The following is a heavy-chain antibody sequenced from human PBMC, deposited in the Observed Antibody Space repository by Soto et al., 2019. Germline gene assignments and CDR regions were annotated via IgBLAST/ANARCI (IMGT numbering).Heavy chain of an antibody. Sequence: PGGSLRLSCAASGFTFSSYAMSWVRQAPGKGLEWVSAISGSGGSTYYADSVKGRFTISRDNSKNTLYLQMNSLRAEDTAVYYCAKSFWQKPETRNYGDYDAYWVQGTLVTVSS. D-gene: IGHD4-17*01. CDR1: GFTFSSYA. V-gene: IGHV3-23*01. CDR2: ISGSGGST. J-gene: IGHJ4*02. CDR3: AKSFWQKPETRNYGDYDAY.